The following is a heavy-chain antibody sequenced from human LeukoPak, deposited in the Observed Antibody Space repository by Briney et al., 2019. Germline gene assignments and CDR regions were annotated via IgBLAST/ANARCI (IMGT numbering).Heavy chain of an antibody. CDR2: IYYSGRT. V-gene: IGHV4-31*03. J-gene: IGHJ5*02. Sequence: SETLSLTCTVSGGSISSGGYYWSWIRQHPGKGLEWIGYIYYSGRTYYNPSLNSRVTISVDTSKNQFSLKLSSVTAADTAVYYWSRSYSSSWGGWFDPWGQGTLVTVSS. CDR3: SRSYSSSWGGWFDP. D-gene: IGHD6-13*01. CDR1: GGSISSGGYY.